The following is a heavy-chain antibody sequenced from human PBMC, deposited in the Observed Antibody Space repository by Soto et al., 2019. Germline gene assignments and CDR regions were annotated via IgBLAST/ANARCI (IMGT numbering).Heavy chain of an antibody. V-gene: IGHV4-30-4*01. CDR2: IYNGGST. Sequence: SETLSLTCTVSGGSISSGDYYWSWIRQPPGKGLEWIGYIYNGGSTYYRPSLESRMHMSLDATRNHYSLRLTSVTAADTAVYFCARAPVGLDTISYFDYWGQRKLVTVSS. D-gene: IGHD3-3*01. CDR3: ARAPVGLDTISYFDY. CDR1: GGSISSGDYY. J-gene: IGHJ4*02.